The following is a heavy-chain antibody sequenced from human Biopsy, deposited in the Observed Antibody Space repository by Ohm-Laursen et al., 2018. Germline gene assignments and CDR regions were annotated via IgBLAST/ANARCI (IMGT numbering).Heavy chain of an antibody. Sequence: ASSVKVSCKAPEGTFSNYGVNWVRQAPGQGLEWLGGSIPILGTGNYAHQFQDRVTVVADTSTSTATMELRSLRSDDTAVYYCATKLTGYFHHWGQGTLVIVSS. V-gene: IGHV1-69*06. J-gene: IGHJ1*01. CDR3: ATKLTGYFHH. CDR2: SIPILGTG. D-gene: IGHD5-24*01. CDR1: EGTFSNYG.